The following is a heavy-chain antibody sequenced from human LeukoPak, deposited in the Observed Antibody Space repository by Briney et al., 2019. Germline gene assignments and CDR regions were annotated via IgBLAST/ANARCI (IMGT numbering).Heavy chain of an antibody. J-gene: IGHJ4*02. V-gene: IGHV3-23*01. D-gene: IGHD3-10*01. CDR1: GFSFSSHA. CDR2: IGGSGGST. CDR3: AKGGSGSYYKKGFDY. Sequence: GGSLRLSCAASGFSFSSHAMSWVRQAPGKGLEWVSSIGGSGGSTYYADSVKGRFTISRDNSKNTLYVQMNSLTGEDTAVYYCAKGGSGSYYKKGFDYWGQGTLVTVSS.